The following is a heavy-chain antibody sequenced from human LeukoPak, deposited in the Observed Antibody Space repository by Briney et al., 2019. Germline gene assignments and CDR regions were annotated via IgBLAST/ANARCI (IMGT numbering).Heavy chain of an antibody. V-gene: IGHV4-31*03. CDR3: ARSASNYGSFWFDP. CDR1: GGSIRSGGYY. D-gene: IGHD4-11*01. J-gene: IGHJ5*02. CDR2: IYYSGST. Sequence: PSQTLSLTCTVSGGSIRSGGYYWSWIRQHPGKGLEWIGNIYYSGSTSYNPSLKSRVTISVDTSKNQFSLKLNSVTAADTAVYYCARSASNYGSFWFDPWGQGTLVTVSS.